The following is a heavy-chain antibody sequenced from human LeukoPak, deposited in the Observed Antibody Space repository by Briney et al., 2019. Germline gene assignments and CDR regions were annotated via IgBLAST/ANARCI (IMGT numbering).Heavy chain of an antibody. D-gene: IGHD3-9*01. CDR1: GFTFDGYG. CDR2: INWNGGST. J-gene: IGHJ4*02. Sequence: GGSLRLSCAASGFTFDGYGMSWVRQAPGKGLELVSGINWNGGSTGYADSVKGRFTISRDNAKNSLYLQMNSLRAEDTALYYCARDRSYDILTGYAFDYWGQGTLVTVSS. V-gene: IGHV3-20*04. CDR3: ARDRSYDILTGYAFDY.